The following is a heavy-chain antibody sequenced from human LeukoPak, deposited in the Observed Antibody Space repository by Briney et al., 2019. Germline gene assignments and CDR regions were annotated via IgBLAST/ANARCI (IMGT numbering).Heavy chain of an antibody. D-gene: IGHD2-15*01. Sequence: SGPGLVKPSQTLSLTCTVSGGSISSGGYYWSWIRQHPGKGLEWIGYIYYSGSTYYNPSLKSRVTISVDTSKNQFSLKLSSVTAADTAVYYCARGRIVVAATSNWFDPWGQGTLVTVSS. J-gene: IGHJ5*02. CDR1: GGSISSGGYY. CDR2: IYYSGST. V-gene: IGHV4-31*03. CDR3: ARGRIVVAATSNWFDP.